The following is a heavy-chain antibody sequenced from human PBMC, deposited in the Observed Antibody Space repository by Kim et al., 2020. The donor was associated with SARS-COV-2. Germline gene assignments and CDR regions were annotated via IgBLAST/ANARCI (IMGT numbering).Heavy chain of an antibody. CDR3: ARSGSYRNYYGMDV. D-gene: IGHD1-26*01. V-gene: IGHV4-34*01. Sequence: SETLSLTCAVYGGSFSGYYWSWIRQPPGKGLEWIGEINHSGSTNYNPSLKSRVTISVDTSKNQFSLKLSSVTAADTAVYYCARSGSYRNYYGMDVWGQGTTVTVSS. J-gene: IGHJ6*02. CDR1: GGSFSGYY. CDR2: INHSGST.